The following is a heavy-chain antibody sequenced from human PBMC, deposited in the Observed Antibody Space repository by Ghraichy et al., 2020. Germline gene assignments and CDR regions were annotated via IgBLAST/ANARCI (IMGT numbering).Heavy chain of an antibody. CDR3: ARSGDYDLSFDY. Sequence: GESLNISCAASGFTVSSNYMSWVRQAPGKGLEWVSVIYSGGSTYYADSVKGRFTISRDNSKNTLYLQMNSLRAEDTAVYYCARSGDYDLSFDYWGQGTLVTVSS. V-gene: IGHV3-53*01. CDR2: IYSGGST. CDR1: GFTVSSNY. D-gene: IGHD4-17*01. J-gene: IGHJ4*02.